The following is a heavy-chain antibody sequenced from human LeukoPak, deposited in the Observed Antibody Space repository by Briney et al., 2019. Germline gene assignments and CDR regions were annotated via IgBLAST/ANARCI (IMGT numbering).Heavy chain of an antibody. CDR1: GYTFTSYY. V-gene: IGHV1-46*01. Sequence: ASVKVSCKASGYTFTSYYMHWVRQAPGQGLEWMGIINPSGGSTSYAQKFQGRVTMTRDTSTSTAYMELRSLRSDDTAVYYCARYGYYLTNWFDPWGQGTLVTVSS. CDR3: ARYGYYLTNWFDP. CDR2: INPSGGST. J-gene: IGHJ5*02. D-gene: IGHD4-17*01.